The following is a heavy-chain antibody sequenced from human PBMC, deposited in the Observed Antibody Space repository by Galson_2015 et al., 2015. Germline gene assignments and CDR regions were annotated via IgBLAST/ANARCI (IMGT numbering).Heavy chain of an antibody. CDR2: INTSGGRT. CDR3: AKGLTDYSSSWSDY. V-gene: IGHV3-23*01. J-gene: IGHJ4*02. Sequence: SLRLSCAASGFTFSNYALSWVRQAPGKGLEWVSSINTSGGRTYYADSVKGRLTISRDNSKNTLYLQMNSLRVEDTAVYYCAKGLTDYSSSWSDYWGQGTLVTVSS. D-gene: IGHD6-13*01. CDR1: GFTFSNYA.